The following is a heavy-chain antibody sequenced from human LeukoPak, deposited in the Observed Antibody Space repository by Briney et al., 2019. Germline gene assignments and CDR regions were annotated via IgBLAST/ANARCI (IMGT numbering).Heavy chain of an antibody. CDR1: GYTFTDYY. CDR3: AIDPGSGPYYYFDY. J-gene: IGHJ4*02. D-gene: IGHD2-15*01. Sequence: ASVKVSCKASGYTFTDYYMHWVRQAPGQGLEWMGWINPNSGGTNYAQKFQGRVTMTRDTSISTAYMDLSRLRSDDTALYYCAIDPGSGPYYYFDYWCQGTLVTVSS. V-gene: IGHV1-2*02. CDR2: INPNSGGT.